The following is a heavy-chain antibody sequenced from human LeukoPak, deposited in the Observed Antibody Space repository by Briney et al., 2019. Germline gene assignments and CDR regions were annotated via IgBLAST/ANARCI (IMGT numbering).Heavy chain of an antibody. CDR3: ARYSSGWSYYFDY. J-gene: IGHJ4*02. Sequence: SETLSLTCAVYGGSFSGYCWSWIRQPPGKGLEWIGEINHSGSTNYNPSLKSRVTISVDTSKNQFSLKLSSVTAADTAVYYCARYSSGWSYYFDYWGQGTLVTVSS. D-gene: IGHD6-19*01. CDR1: GGSFSGYC. V-gene: IGHV4-34*01. CDR2: INHSGST.